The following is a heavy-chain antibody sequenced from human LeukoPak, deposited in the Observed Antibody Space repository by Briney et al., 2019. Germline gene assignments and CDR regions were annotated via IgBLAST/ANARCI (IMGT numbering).Heavy chain of an antibody. D-gene: IGHD5-18*01. CDR1: GGTFSSYA. V-gene: IGHV1-69*05. CDR2: IIPIFGTA. Sequence: SVKVSCKASGGTFSSYAISWVRRAPAQGLEWMGGIIPIFGTANYAQKFQGRVTITTDESTSTAYMELSSLRSEDTAVYYCAGSKVDTVYYYYMDVWGKGTTVTVSS. J-gene: IGHJ6*03. CDR3: AGSKVDTVYYYYMDV.